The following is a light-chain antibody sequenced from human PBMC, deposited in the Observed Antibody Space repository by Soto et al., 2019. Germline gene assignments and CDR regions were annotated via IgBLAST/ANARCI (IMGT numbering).Light chain of an antibody. CDR3: QQYNNWLIT. V-gene: IGKV3-15*01. J-gene: IGKJ5*01. CDR2: GAS. Sequence: EIVMTQSPATLSVSPGERATLSCRASQSVSSNLAWYQQKPGQAPRLLIYGASTSATGIPARFSGSGSGTEFTLTISSLQSKDFAVYYCQQYNNWLITFGNGTRLEIK. CDR1: QSVSSN.